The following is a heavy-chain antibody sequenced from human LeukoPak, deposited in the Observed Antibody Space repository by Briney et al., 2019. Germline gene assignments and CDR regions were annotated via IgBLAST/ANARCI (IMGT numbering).Heavy chain of an antibody. V-gene: IGHV3-9*01. CDR2: ISWNSGSI. J-gene: IGHJ3*02. D-gene: IGHD2-15*01. CDR3: ARDRGYCSGGSCLEHDGAFDI. Sequence: GGSLRLSCAASGFTFDDYAMHWVRQAPGKGLEWVSGISWNSGSIGYADSVKGRFTISRDNAKNSLYLQMNSLRAEDTAVYYCARDRGYCSGGSCLEHDGAFDIWGQGTMVTVSS. CDR1: GFTFDDYA.